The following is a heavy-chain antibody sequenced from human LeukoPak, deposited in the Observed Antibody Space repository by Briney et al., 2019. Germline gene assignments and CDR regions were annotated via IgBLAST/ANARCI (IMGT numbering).Heavy chain of an antibody. Sequence: ASVKVSCKASRYTFTNYDLNWVRQARGQGLEWMGWMNPTSGNTGYAQKFQGRVTMTRDTSITTAYMELTSLRYEGTAVYYCAREYGGNFGWFDPWGEGTLVTVSS. CDR1: RYTFTNYD. CDR3: AREYGGNFGWFDP. V-gene: IGHV1-8*01. J-gene: IGHJ5*02. D-gene: IGHD4-23*01. CDR2: MNPTSGNT.